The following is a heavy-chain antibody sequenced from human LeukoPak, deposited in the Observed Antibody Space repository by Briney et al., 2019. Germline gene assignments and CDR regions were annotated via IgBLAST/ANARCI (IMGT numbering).Heavy chain of an antibody. D-gene: IGHD3-3*01. Sequence: SETLSLTCSVSGGSISSYYWSWIRQPAGKGREWNGRIYTTGNTDYNPSLQGRVTMSVDTSKNQFSLNLSSVTAADTAVYYCARDARGWSGFDYWGQGTLVTVSS. CDR1: GGSISSYY. CDR2: IYTTGNT. J-gene: IGHJ4*02. V-gene: IGHV4-4*07. CDR3: ARDARGWSGFDY.